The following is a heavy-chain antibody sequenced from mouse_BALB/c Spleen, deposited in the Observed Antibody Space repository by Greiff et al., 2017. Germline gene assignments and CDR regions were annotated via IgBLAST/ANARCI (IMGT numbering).Heavy chain of an antibody. CDR3: ARHDGYDSPFAY. V-gene: IGHV5-12-2*01. CDR1: GFTFSSYT. D-gene: IGHD2-2*01. J-gene: IGHJ3*01. CDR2: ISNGGGST. Sequence: EVQGVESGGGLVQPGGSLKLSCAASGFTFSSYTMSWVRQTPEKRLEWVAYISNGGGSTYYPDTVKGRFTISRDNAKNTLYLQMSSLKSEDTAMYYCARHDGYDSPFAYWGQGTLVTVSA.